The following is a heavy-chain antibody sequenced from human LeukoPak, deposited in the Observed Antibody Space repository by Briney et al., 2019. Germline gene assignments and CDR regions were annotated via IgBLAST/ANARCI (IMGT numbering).Heavy chain of an antibody. CDR2: ISSSSSYI. D-gene: IGHD5-18*01. J-gene: IGHJ4*02. CDR3: AGALEGYSYGTTFDY. V-gene: IGHV3-21*01. Sequence: GGSLRLSCAASGFTFSSYSMNWVRQAPGKGLEWVSSISSSSSYIYYADSVKGRFTISRDNAKNSLYLQMNSLRAEDTAVSYCAGALEGYSYGTTFDYWGQGTLVTVSS. CDR1: GFTFSSYS.